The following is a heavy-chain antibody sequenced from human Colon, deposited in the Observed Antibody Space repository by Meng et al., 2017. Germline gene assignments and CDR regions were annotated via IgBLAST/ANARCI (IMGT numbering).Heavy chain of an antibody. CDR2: INSDGSRT. CDR3: TRGGKSGAPMIEAFDI. Sequence: GESLKISCADSGFTFINYWMHWVRQVPGKGLGWVSRINSDGSRTTYADSVKGRFTISRDNAKNTLYLQMNSLRVEDTAVYYCTRGGKSGAPMIEAFDIWGQGTMVTVSS. J-gene: IGHJ3*02. V-gene: IGHV3-74*01. D-gene: IGHD1-26*01. CDR1: GFTFINYW.